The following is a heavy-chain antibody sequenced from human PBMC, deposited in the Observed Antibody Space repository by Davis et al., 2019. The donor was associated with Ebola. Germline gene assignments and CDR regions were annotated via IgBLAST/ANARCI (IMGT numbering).Heavy chain of an antibody. CDR1: GASITSGGYS. Sequence: PSETLSLTCVVSGASITSGGYSWSWIRQTPGKDLEWIGYIYHSGSDYYSPSFQGRVTMSLDRSKNQFSLNLTSITAADTAIYYCAMYDYRQYYFDSWGQGTPVTVS. V-gene: IGHV4-30-2*01. CDR2: IYHSGSD. CDR3: AMYDYRQYYFDS. D-gene: IGHD4-11*01. J-gene: IGHJ4*02.